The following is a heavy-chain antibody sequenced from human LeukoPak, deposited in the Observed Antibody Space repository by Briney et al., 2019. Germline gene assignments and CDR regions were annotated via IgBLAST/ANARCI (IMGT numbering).Heavy chain of an antibody. CDR3: ARLPDYYDSSGYYSFFA. V-gene: IGHV3-48*03. J-gene: IGHJ5*02. CDR2: ISSSGSTI. D-gene: IGHD3-22*01. Sequence: GGSLRLSCAASGFTFSSHEMNWVRQAPGKGLEWVSYISSSGSTIYYADSVKGRFTISRDNAKNSLYLQMNSLRAEDTAVYYCARLPDYYDSSGYYSFFAWGQGTLVTVSS. CDR1: GFTFSSHE.